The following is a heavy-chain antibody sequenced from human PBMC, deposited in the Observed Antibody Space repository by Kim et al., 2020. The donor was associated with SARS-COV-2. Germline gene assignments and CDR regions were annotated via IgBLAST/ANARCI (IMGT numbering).Heavy chain of an antibody. D-gene: IGHD3-22*01. Sequence: GSFTISRDDSKNTLYLQMNSLKPEDTAVYYCTISHQYYYDSSGYYRIFDYWGQGTLVTVSS. CDR3: TISHQYYYDSSGYYRIFDY. J-gene: IGHJ4*02. V-gene: IGHV3-15*01.